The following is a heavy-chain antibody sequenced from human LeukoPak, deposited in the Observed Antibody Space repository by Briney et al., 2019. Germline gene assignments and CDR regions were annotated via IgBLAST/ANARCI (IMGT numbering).Heavy chain of an antibody. CDR1: GYTFTGYY. D-gene: IGHD4-17*01. CDR3: AREDYGDYRWFDP. V-gene: IGHV1-2*02. Sequence: GASVKVSCKASGYTFTGYYMHWVRQAPGQGLERMGWINPNSGGTNYAQKFQGRVTMTRDTSISTAYMELSRLRSDDTAVYYCAREDYGDYRWFDPWGQGTLVTVSS. J-gene: IGHJ5*02. CDR2: INPNSGGT.